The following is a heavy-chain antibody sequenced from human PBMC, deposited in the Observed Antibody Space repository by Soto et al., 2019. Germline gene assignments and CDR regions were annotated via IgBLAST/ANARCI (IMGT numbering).Heavy chain of an antibody. Sequence: GGSLRLSCAASGFTFSSYSMNWVRQAPGKGLEWVSSISSSSSYIYYADSVKGRFTISRDNAKNSLYLQMNSLRAEDTAVYYCARDLAAYDFWSGPDYWGQGTLVTVLL. CDR3: ARDLAAYDFWSGPDY. V-gene: IGHV3-21*01. CDR2: ISSSSSYI. CDR1: GFTFSSYS. D-gene: IGHD3-3*01. J-gene: IGHJ4*02.